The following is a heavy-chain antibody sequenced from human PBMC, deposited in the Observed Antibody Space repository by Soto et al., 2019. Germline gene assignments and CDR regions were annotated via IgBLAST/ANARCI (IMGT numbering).Heavy chain of an antibody. CDR3: GRVVEGATRHTDFDS. CDR2: VYYSGGA. Sequence: PSETLSLTCTVSGVSMHNSHSFWGGIRHPPGKGLEFIGNVYYSGGAHYNPSLKSRVAISVDTANNQVSLKMSSVTAADTAVYYCGRVVEGATRHTDFDSWGPGTLVTVSS. V-gene: IGHV4-39*01. J-gene: IGHJ5*01. D-gene: IGHD2-21*01. CDR1: GVSMHNSHSF.